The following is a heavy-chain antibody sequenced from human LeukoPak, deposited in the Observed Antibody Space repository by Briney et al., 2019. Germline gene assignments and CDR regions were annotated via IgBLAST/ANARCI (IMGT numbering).Heavy chain of an antibody. V-gene: IGHV3-21*01. D-gene: IGHD3-16*01. J-gene: IGHJ3*02. Sequence: GGSLRLSCAASGFTFSSYSMNWVRQAPGKGLEWVSSISSSSSYKYYADAVKGRFNISRDNAKNSLYLQMNSLRAEDTAVYYCAREGTFRASDIWGQGTMVTVSS. CDR2: ISSSSSYK. CDR1: GFTFSSYS. CDR3: AREGTFRASDI.